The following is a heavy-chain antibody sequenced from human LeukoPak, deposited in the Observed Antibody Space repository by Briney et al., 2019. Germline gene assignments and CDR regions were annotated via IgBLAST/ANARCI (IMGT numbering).Heavy chain of an antibody. CDR3: ASSNSSGWYR. V-gene: IGHV3-21*01. CDR1: GFIVSSNY. D-gene: IGHD6-19*01. CDR2: ISSSSSYI. J-gene: IGHJ4*02. Sequence: PGGSLRLSCAASGFIVSSNYMSWVRQAPGRGLEWVSSISSSSSYIYYADSVKGRFTISRDNAKNSLYLQMNSLRAEDTAVYNCASSNSSGWYRWGQGTLVTVSS.